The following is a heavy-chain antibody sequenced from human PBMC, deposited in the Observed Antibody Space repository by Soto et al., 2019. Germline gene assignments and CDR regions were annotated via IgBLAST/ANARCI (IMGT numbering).Heavy chain of an antibody. D-gene: IGHD2-2*01. CDR2: IWYDGSNK. CDR1: GFTFSSYG. CDR3: AREAIVVVPAANDEAFDI. J-gene: IGHJ3*02. V-gene: IGHV3-33*01. Sequence: QVQLVESGGGVVQPGRSLRLSCAASGFTFSSYGMHWVRQAPGKGLEWVAVIWYDGSNKYYADSVKGRFTISRDNSKNTLYLQMNSLRAEDTAAYYCAREAIVVVPAANDEAFDIWGQGTMVTVSS.